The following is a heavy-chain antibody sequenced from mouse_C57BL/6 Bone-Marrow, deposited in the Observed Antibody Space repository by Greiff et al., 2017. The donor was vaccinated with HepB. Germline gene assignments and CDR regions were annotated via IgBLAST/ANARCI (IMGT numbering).Heavy chain of an antibody. CDR1: GYSITSGYY. Sequence: EVKLMESGPCLVKPSQSLSLTCSVTGYSITSGYYWNWIRQFPGNKLEWMGYISYDGSNNYNPSLKNRISITRDTSKNQFFLKLNSVTTEDTATYYCARGYYDFYWGQGTTLTVSS. D-gene: IGHD2-4*01. J-gene: IGHJ2*01. V-gene: IGHV3-6*01. CDR3: ARGYYDFY. CDR2: ISYDGSN.